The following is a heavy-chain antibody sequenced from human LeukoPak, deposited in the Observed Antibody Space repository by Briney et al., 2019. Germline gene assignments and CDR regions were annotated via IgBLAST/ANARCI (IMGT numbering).Heavy chain of an antibody. D-gene: IGHD5-18*01. CDR1: GGSISSHY. CDR2: IYYSGST. CDR3: ARAPKGYSYGYYYYMDV. J-gene: IGHJ6*03. Sequence: SETLSLTCTVSGGSISSHYWSWIRQPPGKGLEWIGYIYYSGSTNYNPSLKSRVTISVDTSKNQFSLKLSSVTAADTAVYYCARAPKGYSYGYYYYMDVWGKGTTVTVSS. V-gene: IGHV4-59*11.